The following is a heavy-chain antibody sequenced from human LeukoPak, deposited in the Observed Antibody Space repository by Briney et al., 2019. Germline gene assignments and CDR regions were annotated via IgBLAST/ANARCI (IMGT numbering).Heavy chain of an antibody. CDR1: GFTFSSYG. V-gene: IGHV3-30*03. D-gene: IGHD4-17*01. J-gene: IGHJ3*02. CDR3: TTDSTVTSDGDVFDI. CDR2: ISYDGSNK. Sequence: PGRSLRLSCAASGFTFSSYGMHWVRQAPGKGLEWVAVISYDGSNKYYADSVKGRFTIPRDNSKNTLYLQMNSLKTEDTAVYYCTTDSTVTSDGDVFDIWGQGTMVTVSS.